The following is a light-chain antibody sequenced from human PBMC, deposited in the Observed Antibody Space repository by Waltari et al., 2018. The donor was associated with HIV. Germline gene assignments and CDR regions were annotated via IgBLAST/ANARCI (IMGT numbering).Light chain of an antibody. CDR1: SSDVGGYNY. J-gene: IGLJ3*02. V-gene: IGLV2-8*01. Sequence: SSASGSPGQSVTISCSGTSSDVGGYNYVSWYQRHPGKAPKLLIYEVIKRPSGVPDRFFGSKSGNTASLTVSGLQAEDEADYFCSSYAGDYNLVFGGGTKLTVL. CDR2: EVI. CDR3: SSYAGDYNLV.